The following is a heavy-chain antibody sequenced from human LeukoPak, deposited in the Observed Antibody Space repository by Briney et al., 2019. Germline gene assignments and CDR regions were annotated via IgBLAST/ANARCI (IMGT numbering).Heavy chain of an antibody. Sequence: GGSLRLSCAASGFTFSDYNMNWLRQAPGKGLEWVAVIFYDGSNKYYADSVKGRFTVSRDNSENTLYLQVNSLRVEDTAVYYRAKVRWDNSGWYYSDSWGQGTLVTVSS. J-gene: IGHJ4*02. CDR1: GFTFSDYN. D-gene: IGHD6-19*01. V-gene: IGHV3-30*18. CDR2: IFYDGSNK. CDR3: AKVRWDNSGWYYSDS.